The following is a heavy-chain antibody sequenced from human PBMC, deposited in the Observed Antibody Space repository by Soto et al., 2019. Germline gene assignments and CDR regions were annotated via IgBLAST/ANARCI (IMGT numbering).Heavy chain of an antibody. CDR1: GFIFSSHW. Sequence: GGSLRLSCAASGFIFSSHWMHWVRQAPGKGLVGVSHIGPDGSNIWEADSVQGRFTISRDNARNRLYLQMNSLRDEDTAIYYCVREKNWSFDYWGQGMLDTVSS. D-gene: IGHD1-1*01. CDR2: IGPDGSNI. CDR3: VREKNWSFDY. J-gene: IGHJ4*02. V-gene: IGHV3-74*01.